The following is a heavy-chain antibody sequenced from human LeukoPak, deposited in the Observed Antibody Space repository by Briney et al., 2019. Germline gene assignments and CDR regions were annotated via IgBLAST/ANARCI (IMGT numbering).Heavy chain of an antibody. J-gene: IGHJ4*02. D-gene: IGHD5-24*01. CDR1: GGSISSSSYY. CDR3: AVSGDGYNYDPFDY. V-gene: IGHV4-39*07. Sequence: SETLSLTCTVSGGSISSSSYYWGWIRQPPWKGLEWIGSIYYSGSTYYNPSLKSRVTISVDTSKNQFSLKLSSVTAADTAVYYCAVSGDGYNYDPFDYWGQGTLVTVSS. CDR2: IYYSGST.